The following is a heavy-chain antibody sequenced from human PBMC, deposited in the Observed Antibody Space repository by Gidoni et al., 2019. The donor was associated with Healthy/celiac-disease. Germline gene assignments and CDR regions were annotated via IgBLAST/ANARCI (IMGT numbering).Heavy chain of an antibody. D-gene: IGHD6-19*01. Sequence: EVQLVESGGGLVKPGGSLRLSCAASGFTLSRYSMNWARQAPGKGLEWVSSISSSSSYIYYADSVKGRFTISRDNAKNSLYLQMNSLRAEDTAVYYCARGEDSSGWYGNYYYYYGMDVWGQGTTVTVSS. CDR3: ARGEDSSGWYGNYYYYYGMDV. CDR1: GFTLSRYS. J-gene: IGHJ6*02. V-gene: IGHV3-21*01. CDR2: ISSSSSYI.